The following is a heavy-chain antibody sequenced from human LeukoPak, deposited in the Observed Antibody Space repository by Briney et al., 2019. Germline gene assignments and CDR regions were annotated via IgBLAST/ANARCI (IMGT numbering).Heavy chain of an antibody. Sequence: PGGSLRLSCAASGFTFSSYNMNWVRQAPGKGLEWVSSISSSSSYIYYADSVKGRFTISRDNAKNSLYLQMNSLRAEDTAVYYCARNRNDSSGYFPNDYWGQGTLVTVSS. CDR1: GFTFSSYN. CDR3: ARNRNDSSGYFPNDY. D-gene: IGHD3-22*01. CDR2: ISSSSSYI. J-gene: IGHJ4*02. V-gene: IGHV3-21*01.